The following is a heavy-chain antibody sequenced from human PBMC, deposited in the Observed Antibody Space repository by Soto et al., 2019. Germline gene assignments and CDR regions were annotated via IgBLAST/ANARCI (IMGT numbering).Heavy chain of an antibody. Sequence: ASVKVSCKASGGTFSSYAISWVRQAPGQGLEWMGGIIPIFGTANYAQKFQGRVTITADESTSTAYMELSSLRSEDTAVYYCARVGGYCSSTSCPTRIYYYYYYGMDVWDQGTTVTVSS. V-gene: IGHV1-69*13. CDR2: IIPIFGTA. D-gene: IGHD2-2*03. CDR1: GGTFSSYA. CDR3: ARVGGYCSSTSCPTRIYYYYYYGMDV. J-gene: IGHJ6*02.